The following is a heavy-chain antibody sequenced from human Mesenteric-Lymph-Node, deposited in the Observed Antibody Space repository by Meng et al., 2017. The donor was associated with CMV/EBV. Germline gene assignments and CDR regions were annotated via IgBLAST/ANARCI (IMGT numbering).Heavy chain of an antibody. CDR2: INGYNGNS. J-gene: IGHJ3*01. CDR3: ARDRSRLNYDFRSGHSLDAFDL. CDR1: GYTLTTFG. D-gene: IGHD3-3*01. V-gene: IGHV1-18*01. Sequence: ASVKVSCKASGYTLTTFGVSWVRQAPGQGFEWIGWINGYNGNSHYLQKLQGRIFVTIDTSTNTASMELRDLRSDDTAVYYCARDRSRLNYDFRSGHSLDAFDLWGQGTTVTVSS.